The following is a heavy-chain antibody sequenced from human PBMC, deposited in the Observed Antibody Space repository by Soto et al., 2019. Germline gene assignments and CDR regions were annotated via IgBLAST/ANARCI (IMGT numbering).Heavy chain of an antibody. V-gene: IGHV3-30-3*01. D-gene: IGHD6-19*01. Sequence: QVQLVESGGGVVQPGRSLRLSCAASGFTFSSYTMHWVRQALGKGLEWVALISYDGSNKYYADSVKGRFTISRDNSKNTLYLQMNSLRAEDTAVYYCARGAGIAVAGTSFDYWGQGTLVTVSS. CDR1: GFTFSSYT. CDR2: ISYDGSNK. CDR3: ARGAGIAVAGTSFDY. J-gene: IGHJ4*02.